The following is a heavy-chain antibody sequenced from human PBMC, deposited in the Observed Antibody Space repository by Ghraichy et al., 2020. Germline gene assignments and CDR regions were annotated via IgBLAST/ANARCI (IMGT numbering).Heavy chain of an antibody. CDR3: ARGVGWGGDYGSSGYSHRELIEY. CDR1: ADSMRSYY. Sequence: SETLSLTCNVSADSMRSYYWSWVRQPPGKRLEWIGYIYHSGSTNYNPSLKSRVAMSIDTSKNQFSLQLTSVTAADTAVFYCARGVGWGGDYGSSGYSHRELIEYWGQGTLVTVSS. V-gene: IGHV4-59*01. CDR2: IYHSGST. D-gene: IGHD3-22*01. J-gene: IGHJ4*02.